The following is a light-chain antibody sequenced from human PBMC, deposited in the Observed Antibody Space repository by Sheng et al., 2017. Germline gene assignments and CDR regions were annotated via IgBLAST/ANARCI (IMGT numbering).Light chain of an antibody. CDR3: QQRSDWPT. Sequence: EIVLTQSPATLSLSPGERATLSCRASQSVSSYLAWYQQKPGQAPRLLIYDASSRATGIPDRFSGSGSGTDFTLTISNLEPEDFALYFCQQRSDWPTFGGGLRWRS. J-gene: IGKJ4*01. CDR2: DAS. CDR1: QSVSSY. V-gene: IGKV3-11*01.